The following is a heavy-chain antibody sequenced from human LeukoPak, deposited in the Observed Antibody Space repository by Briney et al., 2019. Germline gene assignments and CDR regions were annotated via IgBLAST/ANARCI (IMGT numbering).Heavy chain of an antibody. CDR2: IFYSGST. V-gene: IGHV4-39*07. D-gene: IGHD3-22*01. CDR1: SGSISTSNYY. CDR3: ARVPGSSGYYNFDY. J-gene: IGHJ4*02. Sequence: PSETLSLTCTVSSGSISTSNYYWGWVRQPPGKALEWIGNIFYSGSTYYSPSLKSRVTISLDTSRNQFSLKLSSVTAADTAVYYCARVPGSSGYYNFDYWGQGTLVTVSS.